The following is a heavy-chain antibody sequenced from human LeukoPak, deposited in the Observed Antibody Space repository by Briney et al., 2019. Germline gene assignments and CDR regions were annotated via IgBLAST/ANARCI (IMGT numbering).Heavy chain of an antibody. CDR2: IYYSGST. D-gene: IGHD3-10*01. CDR1: GGSISSGSYY. CDR3: ARSPPMVLLLDY. Sequence: SENLSLTCTVSGGSISSGSYYWGWIRQPPGKGLEWIGSIYYSGSTYYNPSLKSRVTISVDTSENQFSLKLTSVTAADTAVYYCARSPPMVLLLDYWGQGTLVTVSS. V-gene: IGHV4-39*07. J-gene: IGHJ4*02.